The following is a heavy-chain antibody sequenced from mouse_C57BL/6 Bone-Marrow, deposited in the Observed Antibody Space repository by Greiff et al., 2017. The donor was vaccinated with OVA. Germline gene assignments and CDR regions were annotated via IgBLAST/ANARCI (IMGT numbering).Heavy chain of an antibody. CDR3: ARHITTIDY. CDR1: GYTFTDYY. Sequence: VQLQQSGPELVKPGASVKISCKASGYTFTDYYMNWVKQSHGKSLEWIGDINPNNGGTSYNQKFKGKATLTVDKSSSTAYMELRSLTSEDSAVYYCARHITTIDYWGQGTTLTVSS. J-gene: IGHJ2*01. CDR2: INPNNGGT. D-gene: IGHD1-1*01. V-gene: IGHV1-26*01.